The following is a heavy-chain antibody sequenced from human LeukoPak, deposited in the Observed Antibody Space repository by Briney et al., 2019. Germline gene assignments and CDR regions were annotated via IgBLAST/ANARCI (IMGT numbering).Heavy chain of an antibody. CDR1: GFSVRSHY. Sequence: GGSLRLSCAASGFSVRSHYMSWVRQAPGKGLEWVAVIYSDRRTHYGDSVKGRFTISRDNSNNTLHLQMNSLRGEDTAVYYCARCGSDYDGGAFDIWGQGTVVTASS. CDR3: ARCGSDYDGGAFDI. J-gene: IGHJ3*02. V-gene: IGHV3-53*01. CDR2: IYSDRRT. D-gene: IGHD2-21*02.